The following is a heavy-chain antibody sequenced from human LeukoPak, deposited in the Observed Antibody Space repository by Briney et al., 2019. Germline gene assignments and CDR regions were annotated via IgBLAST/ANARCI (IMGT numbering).Heavy chain of an antibody. D-gene: IGHD3-22*01. CDR2: TYTSGST. J-gene: IGHJ4*02. V-gene: IGHV4-61*02. Sequence: PSQTLSLTCTVSGGSISSGSYYWSWIRQPAGKGLEWIGRTYTSGSTNYNPSLKSRVTISVDTSKNQFSLKLSSVTAADTAVYYCAREDTMIVYNYWGQGTLVTVSS. CDR1: GGSISSGSYY. CDR3: AREDTMIVYNY.